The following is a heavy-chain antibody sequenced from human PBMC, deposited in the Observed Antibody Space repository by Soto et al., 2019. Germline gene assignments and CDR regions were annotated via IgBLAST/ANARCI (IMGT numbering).Heavy chain of an antibody. CDR1: GDSVSSNSAA. D-gene: IGHD6-6*01. CDR2: TYYRSKWYN. Sequence: PSQTLSLTCVISGDSVSSNSAAWNWIRQSPSRGLEWLGRTYYRSKWYNDYAVSVKSRITINPDTSKNQFSLQLNSVTPEDTAVYYCARDREYSSSEEDYYYYYGMDVWGQGTTVTVSS. CDR3: ARDREYSSSEEDYYYYYGMDV. J-gene: IGHJ6*02. V-gene: IGHV6-1*01.